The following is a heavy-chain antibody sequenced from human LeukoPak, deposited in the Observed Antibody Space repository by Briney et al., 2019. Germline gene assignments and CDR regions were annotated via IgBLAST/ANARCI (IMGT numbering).Heavy chain of an antibody. CDR1: GFTFSTYS. V-gene: IGHV3-48*02. CDR3: AVIDDAMDV. J-gene: IGHJ6*02. CDR2: ISGSSSSSDGGAK. Sequence: GGSLRLSCTASGFTFSTYSMNWVRQAPGRGLEWVSYISGSSSSSDGGAKQYADSVKGRFTISRDNDKNSLYLQMNSLRDEDTAVYYCAVIDDAMDVWGQGTTVTVSS. D-gene: IGHD2/OR15-2a*01.